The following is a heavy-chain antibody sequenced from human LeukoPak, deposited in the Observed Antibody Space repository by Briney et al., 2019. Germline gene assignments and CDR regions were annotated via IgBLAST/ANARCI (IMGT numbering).Heavy chain of an antibody. J-gene: IGHJ4*02. D-gene: IGHD3-22*01. CDR1: GYSISSGYY. V-gene: IGHV4-38-2*02. CDR2: IYHSGST. CDR3: ARESYYDTSG. Sequence: TPSGTLSLTCTVSGYSISSGYYWGWIRQPPGKGLEWIGSIYHSGSTYYNPSLKSRVTISVDTSKNQFSLKLSSVTAADTAVYYCARESYYDTSGWGQGTLVTVSS.